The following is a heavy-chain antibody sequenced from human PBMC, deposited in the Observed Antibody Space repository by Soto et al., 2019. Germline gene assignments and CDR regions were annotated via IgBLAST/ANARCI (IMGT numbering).Heavy chain of an antibody. CDR1: GFTFRNYD. V-gene: IGHV3-13*05. D-gene: IGHD2-21*02. CDR2: ISAAGDP. Sequence: EVQLVESGGGLVQPGGSLRLSCEASGFTFRNYDMHWVRQGTGKGLEWVSGISAAGDPDYADSVEGRVTISRENAQNSFFLQMNSLRVGDTAVYYCARTARDFYGLDVWGQGTTVIVSS. CDR3: ARTARDFYGLDV. J-gene: IGHJ6*02.